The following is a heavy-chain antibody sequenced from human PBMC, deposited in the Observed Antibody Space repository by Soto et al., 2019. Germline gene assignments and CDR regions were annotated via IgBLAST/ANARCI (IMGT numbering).Heavy chain of an antibody. J-gene: IGHJ4*02. D-gene: IGHD5-12*01. CDR1: GFTFDNYA. CDR3: AKGGYDYGQIDY. V-gene: IGHV3-9*01. CDR2: ISWNGVNI. Sequence: ELQLVESGGGLVEPGKSLRLSCTASGFTFDNYAMHWVRQAPGKGLEWVSGISWNGVNIAYADSVKGRFTISRDNGKKSLYLQMKYLKSEDTALYYSAKGGYDYGQIDYWGQGTVVAVSS.